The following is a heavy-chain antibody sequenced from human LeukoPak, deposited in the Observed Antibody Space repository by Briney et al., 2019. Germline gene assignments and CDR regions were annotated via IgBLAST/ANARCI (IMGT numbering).Heavy chain of an antibody. CDR3: ARLNTAMVEFDY. CDR2: IIPIFGTA. D-gene: IGHD5-18*01. V-gene: IGHV1-69*13. Sequence: SVKVSCKASGGTFSSYAISWVRQAPGQGLEWMGGIIPIFGTANYAQKFQGRVTITADESTSTAYMELSSLRSEDTAVYYFARLNTAMVEFDYWGQGTLVTVSS. CDR1: GGTFSSYA. J-gene: IGHJ4*02.